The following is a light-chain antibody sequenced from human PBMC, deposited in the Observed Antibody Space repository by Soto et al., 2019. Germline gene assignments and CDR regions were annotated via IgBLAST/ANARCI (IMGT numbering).Light chain of an antibody. CDR2: AAS. V-gene: IGKV1-9*01. Sequence: DIQLTQSPSFLSASVGDRVTITCRASKGISSSLAWYQQKPGKAPKLLIYAASTLQSGVPSRFSGSGSGTEFTLTISSLQPEDFATYYCQYLDSYPLTFGGGTKVEI. CDR1: KGISSS. CDR3: QYLDSYPLT. J-gene: IGKJ4*01.